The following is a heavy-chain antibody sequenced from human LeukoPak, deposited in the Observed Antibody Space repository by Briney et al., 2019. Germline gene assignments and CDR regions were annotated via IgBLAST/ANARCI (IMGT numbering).Heavy chain of an antibody. Sequence: ASVKVSCKASGYTFTSYDINWVRQATGQGLEWMGWMNPNSGNTGYAQKFQGRVTMTRNTSISTAYMELSSLRSEDTAVYYCARAGPAWDSSGPNWFDPWGQGTLVTVSS. J-gene: IGHJ5*02. CDR2: MNPNSGNT. V-gene: IGHV1-8*01. CDR1: GYTFTSYD. D-gene: IGHD3-22*01. CDR3: ARAGPAWDSSGPNWFDP.